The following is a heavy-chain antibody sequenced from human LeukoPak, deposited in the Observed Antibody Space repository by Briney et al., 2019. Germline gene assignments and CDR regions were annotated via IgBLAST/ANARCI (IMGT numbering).Heavy chain of an antibody. D-gene: IGHD3-22*01. CDR1: GFTFSSYA. Sequence: GGSLRLSCAATGFTFSSYAMHWVRQAPGKGLEWVAVISYDGSNKYYVDSVKGRFTIYRDNYKNTLYLQMNSLRAEDTAVHYCARENRGPYDSSGYFDYGGQGTLVTVSS. V-gene: IGHV3-30-3*01. CDR3: ARENRGPYDSSGYFDY. CDR2: ISYDGSNK. J-gene: IGHJ4*02.